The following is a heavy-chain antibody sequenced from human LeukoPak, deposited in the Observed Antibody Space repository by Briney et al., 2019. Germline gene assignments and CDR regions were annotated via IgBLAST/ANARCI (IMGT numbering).Heavy chain of an antibody. Sequence: GGSLRLSCSASGFTYSSYCMNWVRQAPGKGLEWVANIEQHGNEKYYMDSVKGRFTISRDNAKNSLYLEMNSLRAEDTAVYYCAGGDYYGSGSARRHWFDPWGQGTLVTVSS. V-gene: IGHV3-7*04. D-gene: IGHD3-10*01. CDR2: IEQHGNEK. CDR1: GFTYSSYC. CDR3: AGGDYYGSGSARRHWFDP. J-gene: IGHJ5*02.